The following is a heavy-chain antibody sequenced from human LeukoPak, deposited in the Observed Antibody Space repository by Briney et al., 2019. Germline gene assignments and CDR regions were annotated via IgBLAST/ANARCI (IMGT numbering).Heavy chain of an antibody. CDR1: GFTFSSYW. CDR2: INSDGSST. CDR3: ARFGGYDYGFDY. V-gene: IGHV3-74*01. D-gene: IGHD5-12*01. Sequence: GGSLRLSCAASGFTFSSYWMHWVRQAPGKGLVWVSRINSDGSSTSYADSVKGRFTISRDNAKNTLYLQMTSLRAEDTAVYYCARFGGYDYGFDYWGQGTLVTVSS. J-gene: IGHJ4*02.